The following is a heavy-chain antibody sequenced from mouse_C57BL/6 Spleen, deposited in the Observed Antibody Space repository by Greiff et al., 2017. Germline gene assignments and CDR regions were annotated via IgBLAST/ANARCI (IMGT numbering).Heavy chain of an antibody. J-gene: IGHJ4*01. V-gene: IGHV2-4*01. CDR3: AKTSSPFTMMRMDY. Sequence: VQLQESGPGLVQPSQSLSITCTVSGFSLTSYGVHWVRQPPGKGLEWLGVIWSGGSTDYNAAFISRLSISKDNSKSQVFFKMNSLQADDTAIYYCAKTSSPFTMMRMDYWGQGTSVTVSS. CDR1: GFSLTSYG. D-gene: IGHD2-4*01. CDR2: IWSGGST.